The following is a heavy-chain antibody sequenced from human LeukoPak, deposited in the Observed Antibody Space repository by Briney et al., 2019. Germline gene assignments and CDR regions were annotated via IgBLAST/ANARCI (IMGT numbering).Heavy chain of an antibody. D-gene: IGHD1-26*01. CDR3: TRDSGTYNWFDL. Sequence: GESLKLSCVASGFTFSDSAIHWVRQSSGKGLEWIGHMDKETNLYATALAASVKGSFTVSRDDSKNTAYLHMNSLKTEDTALYYCTRDSGTYNWFDLWGQGTLVTVSS. CDR1: GFTFSDSA. J-gene: IGHJ5*02. CDR2: MDKETNLYAT. V-gene: IGHV3-73*01.